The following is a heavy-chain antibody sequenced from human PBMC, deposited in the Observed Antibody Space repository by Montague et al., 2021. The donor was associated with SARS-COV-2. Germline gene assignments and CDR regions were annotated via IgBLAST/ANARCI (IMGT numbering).Heavy chain of an antibody. Sequence: SETLSLTCTVSGGSISSSSYYWGWIRQPPGKGLEWIGNIYYSGSTHYNPSLKSRVTISVDTTKNQFSQKPSSVTAADAAVYYCARRKMGSVTMLGVVMYDRCLAPGGQGTWVTVS. D-gene: IGHD3-3*01. J-gene: IGHJ4*02. CDR1: GGSISSSSYY. CDR2: IYYSGST. V-gene: IGHV4-39*01. CDR3: ARRKMGSVTMLGVVMYDRCLAP.